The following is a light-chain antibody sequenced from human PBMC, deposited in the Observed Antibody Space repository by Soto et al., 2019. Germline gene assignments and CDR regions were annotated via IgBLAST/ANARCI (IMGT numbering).Light chain of an antibody. CDR2: RNN. Sequence: QTVVTQPPSASGTPGQRVNISCSGSSSNIGSNYVYWYRQFPGTAPKLLIQRNNQRPSGVPARFSGSKSGTSASLAISGLRSEDEADYYCSSYTSSRNYVFGTGTKLTVL. CDR3: SSYTSSRNYV. J-gene: IGLJ1*01. V-gene: IGLV1-47*01. CDR1: SSNIGSNY.